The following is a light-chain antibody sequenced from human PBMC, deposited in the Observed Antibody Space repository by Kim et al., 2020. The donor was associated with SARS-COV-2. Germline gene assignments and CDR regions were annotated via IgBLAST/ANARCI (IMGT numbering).Light chain of an antibody. Sequence: QSALTQPPSASGSPGQSVTISCTGTRSDVGGYNYVSWYQQHPGKAPKLLVYEVNKRPSGVPDRFSGSKSGNTASLTVSGLKVEDEADYYCTSYALGNELGVFGTGTKVTVL. CDR1: RSDVGGYNY. CDR3: TSYALGNELGV. J-gene: IGLJ1*01. CDR2: EVN. V-gene: IGLV2-8*01.